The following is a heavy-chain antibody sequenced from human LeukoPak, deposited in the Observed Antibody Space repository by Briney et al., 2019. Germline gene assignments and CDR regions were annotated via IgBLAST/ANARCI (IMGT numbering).Heavy chain of an antibody. Sequence: GGSLRLSWAASGFTFSNYAMSWVRQAPGKGLEWVSTISGGGITTYYADSAKGRFTISRDNSKNTMFLQMNSLRADDTAVYYCPRQSYASGWNPFDYWGQGIQVTVSS. V-gene: IGHV3-23*01. CDR2: ISGGGITT. CDR3: PRQSYASGWNPFDY. D-gene: IGHD6-19*01. CDR1: GFTFSNYA. J-gene: IGHJ4*02.